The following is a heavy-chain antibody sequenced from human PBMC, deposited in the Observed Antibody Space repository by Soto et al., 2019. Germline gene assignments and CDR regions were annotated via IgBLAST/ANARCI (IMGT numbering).Heavy chain of an antibody. CDR3: ARGDSSGTTHFD. Sequence: GGSLRLSCAASGFTFSSYSMNWVRQAPGKGLEWVSYISSSSSTIYYADSVKGRFTISGDNAKNSLYLQMNSLRDEDTAVYYCARGDSSGTTHFDWGQGTLVTVSS. J-gene: IGHJ4*02. CDR1: GFTFSSYS. V-gene: IGHV3-48*02. D-gene: IGHD3-22*01. CDR2: ISSSSSTI.